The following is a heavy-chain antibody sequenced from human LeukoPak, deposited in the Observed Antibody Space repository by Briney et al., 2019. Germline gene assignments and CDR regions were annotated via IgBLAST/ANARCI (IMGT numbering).Heavy chain of an antibody. D-gene: IGHD3-10*01. CDR2: MNPNSGNT. CDR1: GYTFTSYD. Sequence: ASVKVSCKASGYTFTSYDINWVRQATGQGLEWMGWMNPNSGNTGYAQKFQGRVTMTRNTSISTAYMELSSLRSEDTAVYYCARLKKGYYYGSGSYSGEYYYYYGMDVWGPGTTVNVSS. CDR3: ARLKKGYYYGSGSYSGEYYYYYGMDV. J-gene: IGHJ6*02. V-gene: IGHV1-8*01.